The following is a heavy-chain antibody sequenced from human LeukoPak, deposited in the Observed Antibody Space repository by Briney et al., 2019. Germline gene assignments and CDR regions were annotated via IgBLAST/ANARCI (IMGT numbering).Heavy chain of an antibody. V-gene: IGHV3-7*01. Sequence: QPGGSLRLSCAASGFTFSSYWMSWVRQAPGKGLEWVANIKQDGSEKYYVDSVKGRFTISRDNAKNSLYLQMNSLRAEDTAVYYCARDLRGWYPYGDYWGQGTLVTVSS. D-gene: IGHD6-19*01. CDR1: GFTFSSYW. J-gene: IGHJ4*02. CDR3: ARDLRGWYPYGDY. CDR2: IKQDGSEK.